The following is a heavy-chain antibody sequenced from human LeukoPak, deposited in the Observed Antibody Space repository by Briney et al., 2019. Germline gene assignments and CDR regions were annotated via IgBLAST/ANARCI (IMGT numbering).Heavy chain of an antibody. V-gene: IGHV4-34*01. CDR1: GGSFSGYY. D-gene: IGHD3-9*01. Sequence: SETPSLTCAVYGGSFSGYYWSWIRQPPGKGLEWIGEINHSGSTNYNPSLKSRVTISVDTSKNQFSLKLSSVTAADTAVYYCARGLRYFDWQYDAFDIWGQGTMVTVSS. CDR3: ARGLRYFDWQYDAFDI. J-gene: IGHJ3*02. CDR2: INHSGST.